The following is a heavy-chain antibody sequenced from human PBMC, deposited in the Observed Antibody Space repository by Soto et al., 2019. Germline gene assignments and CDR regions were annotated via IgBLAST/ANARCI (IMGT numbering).Heavy chain of an antibody. CDR3: ARAYYDFWSASPEDV. D-gene: IGHD3-3*01. Sequence: QVQLVESGGGVVQPGRSLRLSCAASGFTFSSFALHWVRQAPGKGLECVAVMSYDGNNQYYADSVKGRFTLSRDNSKNTLYLQMNSLRAEDTAVYYCARAYYDFWSASPEDVWCQGTTVTVSS. J-gene: IGHJ6*02. V-gene: IGHV3-30-3*01. CDR1: GFTFSSFA. CDR2: MSYDGNNQ.